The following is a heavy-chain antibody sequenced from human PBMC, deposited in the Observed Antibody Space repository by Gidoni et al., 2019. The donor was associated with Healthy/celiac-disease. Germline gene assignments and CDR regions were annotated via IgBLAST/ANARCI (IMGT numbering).Heavy chain of an antibody. Sequence: EVQLVESGGGLVQPGGSLRLSWAASGVTFSIYALHWVRQATGKGLEWVCAICTAGDTYYPGSVKGRFTIPRENAKNSLYLQMNSLRAGDTAVYYCARGSSRGFDYWGQGTLVTVSS. V-gene: IGHV3-13*01. CDR2: ICTAGDT. CDR1: GVTFSIYA. J-gene: IGHJ4*02. CDR3: ARGSSRGFDY. D-gene: IGHD6-13*01.